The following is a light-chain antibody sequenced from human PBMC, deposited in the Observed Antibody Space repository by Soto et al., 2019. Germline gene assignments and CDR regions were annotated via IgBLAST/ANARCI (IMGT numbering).Light chain of an antibody. V-gene: IGKV3-15*01. CDR1: QTVINK. CDR2: DAS. CDR3: QQANSFPPIT. J-gene: IGKJ5*01. Sequence: EIVVTQSPATLSVSPGERATLSCRASQTVINKLAWFQQEPGQAPRLLIYDASTRATGIPARFSGSGSGTEFTLTIRRLKSEDFANHYCQQANSFPPITLGQGTRLEIK.